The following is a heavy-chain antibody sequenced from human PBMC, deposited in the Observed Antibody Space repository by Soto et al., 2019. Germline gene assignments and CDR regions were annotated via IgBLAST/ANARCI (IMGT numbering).Heavy chain of an antibody. D-gene: IGHD6-13*01. CDR3: ARTLGLQQLAYFDY. J-gene: IGHJ4*02. V-gene: IGHV4-4*02. Sequence: TLSLTCAVSGGSLISSNWLSWGRTPPGKGLEWIGEIYHSGSTNYNPSLKSRVTISVDKSKNQFSLKLSSVTAADTAVYYCARTLGLQQLAYFDYWGQGTLVTVSS. CDR1: GGSLISSNW. CDR2: IYHSGST.